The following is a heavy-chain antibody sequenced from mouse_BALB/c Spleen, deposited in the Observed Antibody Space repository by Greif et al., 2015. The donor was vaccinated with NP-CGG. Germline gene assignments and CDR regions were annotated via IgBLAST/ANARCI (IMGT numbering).Heavy chain of an antibody. Sequence: VQGVESGAELARPGASVKMSCKASGYTFTSYWMHWVKQRPGQGLEWIGYINPSTGYTEYNQKFKDKATLTADKSSSTAYMHLSSLTSEDSAVFYCARKIDYCGSSLYAMVFWGQGPSVTVSS. CDR1: GYTFTSYW. J-gene: IGHJ4*01. V-gene: IGHV1-4*01. CDR3: ARKIDYCGSSLYAMVF. CDR2: INPSTGYT. D-gene: IGHD1-1*01.